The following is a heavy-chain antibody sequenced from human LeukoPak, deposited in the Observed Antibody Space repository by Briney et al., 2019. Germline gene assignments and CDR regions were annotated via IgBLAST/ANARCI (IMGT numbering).Heavy chain of an antibody. J-gene: IGHJ4*02. D-gene: IGHD7-27*01. CDR3: ARGTGDQGFDY. V-gene: IGHV6-1*01. CDR2: TYYRSKFYN. Sequence: SQTLSLTCAISGDSFSSNSAAWNWIRRSPSRGLEWLGRTYYRSKFYNDYAVSVKSRITVNPDTSKNQFSLQLNSVTPEDTAVYYCARGTGDQGFDYWGQGTPVTVSS. CDR1: GDSFSSNSAA.